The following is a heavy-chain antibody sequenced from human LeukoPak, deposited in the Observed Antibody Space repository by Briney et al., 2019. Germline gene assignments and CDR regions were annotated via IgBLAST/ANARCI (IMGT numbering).Heavy chain of an antibody. CDR1: GFTFSSYG. CDR3: ARDPTNRLLWFGELYYGMDV. Sequence: PGGSLRLSCAASGFTFSSYGMPWVRQAPGRGLEWVAVIWYDGSNKYYADSVKGRFTISRDNSKNTLYLQMNSLRAEDTAVYYCARDPTNRLLWFGELYYGMDVWGQGTTVTVSS. V-gene: IGHV3-33*01. J-gene: IGHJ6*02. D-gene: IGHD3-10*01. CDR2: IWYDGSNK.